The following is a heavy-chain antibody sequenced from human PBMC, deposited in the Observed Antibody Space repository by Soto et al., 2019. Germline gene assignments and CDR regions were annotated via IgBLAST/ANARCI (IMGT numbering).Heavy chain of an antibody. V-gene: IGHV3-23*01. CDR3: VKYTVTEDLGES. CDR1: GFTFSSYA. Sequence: EVQLLESGGDVVRPGGSLRLSCAASGFTFSSYAMGWVRQAPGKGLEWVAGVSRAGTYTFYADSVRGRFSISRDNSRDTVDLYMDALRGADTAVYFCVKYTVTEDLGESWGQGTLVSVSS. CDR2: VSRAGTYT. D-gene: IGHD3-16*01. J-gene: IGHJ5*02.